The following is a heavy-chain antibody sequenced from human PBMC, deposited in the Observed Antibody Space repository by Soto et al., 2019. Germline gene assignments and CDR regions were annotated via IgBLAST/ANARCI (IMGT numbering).Heavy chain of an antibody. J-gene: IGHJ6*03. V-gene: IGHV3-21*01. CDR3: ASVGDSSSYVFYYYYMDV. D-gene: IGHD6-13*01. Sequence: GGSLRLSCAASGFTFSSYSMNWVRQAPGKGLEWVSSISSSSSYIYYADSVKGRFTISRDNAKNSLYLQMNSLRAEDTAVYYCASVGDSSSYVFYYYYMDVWGKGTTVTVSS. CDR1: GFTFSSYS. CDR2: ISSSSSYI.